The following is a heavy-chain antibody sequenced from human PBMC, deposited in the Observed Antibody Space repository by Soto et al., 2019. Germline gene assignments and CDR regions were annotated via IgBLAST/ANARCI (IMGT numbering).Heavy chain of an antibody. D-gene: IGHD6-19*01. CDR2: IYNSGST. Sequence: QVQLQESGPGLVKPSGTLSLTCAVSGGSISSSNWRSWVRQPPGKGLEGIGEIYNSGSTNYNPSLKTRVTISVDKSKNQFSLKLNSVTAADTAVYYCARSALAGTRFDYWGQGTLVTVSS. J-gene: IGHJ4*02. CDR3: ARSALAGTRFDY. CDR1: GGSISSSNW. V-gene: IGHV4-4*02.